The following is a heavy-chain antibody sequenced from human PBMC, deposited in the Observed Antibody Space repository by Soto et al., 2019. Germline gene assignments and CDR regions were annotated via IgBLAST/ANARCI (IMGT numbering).Heavy chain of an antibody. Sequence: SETLSLTCTVSGGSISSYYWSWIRQPPGKGLEWIGYIYYSGSTNYNPSLKSRVTISVDTSKNQFSLKLSSVTAADTAVYYCARSRVSTSDYYFDYWGQGTLVTSPQ. J-gene: IGHJ4*02. CDR1: GGSISSYY. V-gene: IGHV4-59*01. CDR2: IYYSGST. CDR3: ARSRVSTSDYYFDY. D-gene: IGHD2-2*01.